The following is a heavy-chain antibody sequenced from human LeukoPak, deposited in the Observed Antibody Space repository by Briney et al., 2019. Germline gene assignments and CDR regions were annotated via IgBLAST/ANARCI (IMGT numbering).Heavy chain of an antibody. V-gene: IGHV4-31*03. CDR2: IYNSGRN. CDR1: GGSMRLGGYY. CDR3: ARGYDPEAFDI. Sequence: SQTLSLTCTVSGGSMRLGGYYWSWIRQHPGKGLEWIGNIYNSGRNYSNPSLKSRITMSVDTSNNQFSLKLSSVTAADTAVYYCARGYDPEAFDIWGQGTVVTVSS. D-gene: IGHD5-12*01. J-gene: IGHJ3*02.